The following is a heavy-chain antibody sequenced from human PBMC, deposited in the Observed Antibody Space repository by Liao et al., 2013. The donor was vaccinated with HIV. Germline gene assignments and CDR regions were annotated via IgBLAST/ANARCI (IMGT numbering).Heavy chain of an antibody. CDR3: ARGALTTAYYYYYMDV. J-gene: IGHJ6*03. V-gene: IGHV4-59*10. D-gene: IGHD1-14*01. CDR2: IYTSGST. Sequence: QVQLQQWGAGLLKPSETLSLTCAVYGGSFSGYYWSWIRQPPGKGLEWIGRIYTSGSTNYNPSLKSRVTMSVDTSKNQFSLKLSSVTAADTAVYYCARGALTTAYYYYYMDVWGKGTTVTVSS. CDR1: GGSFSGYY.